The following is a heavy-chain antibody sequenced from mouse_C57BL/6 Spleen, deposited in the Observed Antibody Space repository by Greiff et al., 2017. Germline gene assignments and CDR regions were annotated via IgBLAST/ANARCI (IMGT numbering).Heavy chain of an antibody. J-gene: IGHJ3*01. V-gene: IGHV1-47*01. Sequence: VQLQQSGAELVKPGASVKMSCKASGYTFTTYRMDWMKQKHGKSLEWIGNFPPYSDDTTYNEKFKGQATVTVDKSSSTGYLELSRLTSYDSAVYYRARSEYDECFAYWGQGTLVTVSA. CDR3: ARSEYDECFAY. D-gene: IGHD2-14*01. CDR1: GYTFTTYR. CDR2: FPPYSDDT.